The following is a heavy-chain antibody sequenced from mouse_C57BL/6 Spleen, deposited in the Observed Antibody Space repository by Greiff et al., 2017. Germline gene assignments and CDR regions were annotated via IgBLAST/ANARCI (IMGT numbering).Heavy chain of an antibody. V-gene: IGHV1-50*01. CDR1: GYTFTSYW. CDR3: ARSGDYGNHGGFAY. Sequence: QVQLKESGAELVKPGASVKLSCKASGYTFTSYWMQWVKQRPGQGLEWIGEIDPSDSYTNYNQKFKGKATLTVNTSSSTAYMQLSSLTSEDSAVYYGARSGDYGNHGGFAYWGQGTLVTVSA. J-gene: IGHJ3*01. D-gene: IGHD2-1*01. CDR2: IDPSDSYT.